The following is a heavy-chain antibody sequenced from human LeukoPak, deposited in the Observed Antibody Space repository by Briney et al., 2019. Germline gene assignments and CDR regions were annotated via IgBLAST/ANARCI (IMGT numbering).Heavy chain of an antibody. V-gene: IGHV4-34*01. D-gene: IGHD2-8*01. CDR3: AREGFCTNGVCLPPPSAFWFDP. CDR2: INDSGST. Sequence: SETLSLTCAVYGGSFSGYYWSWIRQPPGKGLEWIGEINDSGSTNYNPSLKSRVTISVDTSKNQFSLKLSSVTAADTAVYYCAREGFCTNGVCLPPPSAFWFDPWGQGTLVTVSS. J-gene: IGHJ5*02. CDR1: GGSFSGYY.